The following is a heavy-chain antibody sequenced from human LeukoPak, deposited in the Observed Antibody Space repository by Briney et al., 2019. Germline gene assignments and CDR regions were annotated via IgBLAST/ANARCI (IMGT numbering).Heavy chain of an antibody. CDR2: ISWNSGSI. Sequence: GRSLRLSCAASGFTFDDYAMHWVRQAPGKGLEWVSGISWNSGSIGYADSVKGRFTISRDNAKNSLYLQMNSLRAEDTALYYCARHDPGVPYYFDYWGQGTLVTVSS. J-gene: IGHJ4*02. V-gene: IGHV3-9*01. CDR3: ARHDPGVPYYFDY. D-gene: IGHD7-27*01. CDR1: GFTFDDYA.